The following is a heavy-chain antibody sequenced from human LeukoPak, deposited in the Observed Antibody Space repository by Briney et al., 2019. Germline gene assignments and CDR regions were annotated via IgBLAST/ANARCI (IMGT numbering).Heavy chain of an antibody. D-gene: IGHD3-10*01. J-gene: IGHJ4*02. CDR2: ISYDGSNK. CDR3: ARDVGPYFDY. V-gene: IGHV3-30-3*01. Sequence: GGSLRLSCAASGFTFSSYAMHWVRQAPGKGLEWVAVISYDGSNKYYADSVKGRFTISRDNSKNTLYLQMNSLRAEDTAVYYCARDVGPYFDYWGQGTLVTASS. CDR1: GFTFSSYA.